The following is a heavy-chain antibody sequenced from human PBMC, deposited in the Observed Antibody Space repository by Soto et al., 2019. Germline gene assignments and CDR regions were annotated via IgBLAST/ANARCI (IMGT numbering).Heavy chain of an antibody. D-gene: IGHD3-10*01. J-gene: IGHJ6*02. CDR1: GGSISSSNW. V-gene: IGHV4-4*02. CDR3: ARVSGSYYYGMDV. Sequence: QVQLQESVPGLVKHSGTLSLTYAVSGGSISSSNWWSWVRQPPGKGLEWIGEIYHSGSTNYNPSLKSRVTISVDKSNNQFSLTLSSVTAADTAVYYCARVSGSYYYGMDVWGQGTTVTVSS. CDR2: IYHSGST.